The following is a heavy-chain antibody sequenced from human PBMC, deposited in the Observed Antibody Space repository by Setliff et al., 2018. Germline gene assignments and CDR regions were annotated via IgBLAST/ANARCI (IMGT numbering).Heavy chain of an antibody. Sequence: GGSLRLSCAASGFTFNTFAMHWVRQAPGTGLEWLAPIWFDGSKEYYADSVKGRFSISRDNSKNTAYLEMNSLRVEDTAVYYCAKVGPRGGYYESRGQLGLDAFDVWGQGTMVTVS. CDR2: IWFDGSKE. D-gene: IGHD3-22*01. CDR3: AKVGPRGGYYESRGQLGLDAFDV. V-gene: IGHV3-33*06. CDR1: GFTFNTFA. J-gene: IGHJ3*01.